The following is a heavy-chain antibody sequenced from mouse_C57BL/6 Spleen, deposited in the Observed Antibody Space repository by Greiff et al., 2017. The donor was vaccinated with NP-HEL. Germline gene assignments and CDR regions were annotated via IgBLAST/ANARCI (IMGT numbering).Heavy chain of an antibody. Sequence: QVQLQQPGAELVKPGASVKLSCKASGYTFTSYWMHWVKQRPGQGLEWIGMIHPNSGSTNYNEKFKSKATLTVDKSSSTAYMQLSSLTSEDSAVYYCAKGFVITTVVARSSWGQGTTLTVSS. CDR2: IHPNSGST. D-gene: IGHD1-1*01. J-gene: IGHJ2*01. V-gene: IGHV1-64*01. CDR1: GYTFTSYW. CDR3: AKGFVITTVVARSS.